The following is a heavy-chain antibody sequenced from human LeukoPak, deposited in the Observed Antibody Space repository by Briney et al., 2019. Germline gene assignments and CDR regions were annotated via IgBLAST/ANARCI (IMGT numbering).Heavy chain of an antibody. J-gene: IGHJ5*02. CDR2: INPNSGGT. V-gene: IGHV1-2*02. CDR3: ARNPVLRYFDWLPNWFDP. CDR1: GYTFTGYY. D-gene: IGHD3-9*01. Sequence: ASVKVSCKASGYTFTGYYMHWVRQAPGQGLEWMGWINPNSGGTNYAQKFQGRVTVTRDTSISTAYMELSRLRSDDTAVYYCARNPVLRYFDWLPNWFDPWGQGTLVTVSS.